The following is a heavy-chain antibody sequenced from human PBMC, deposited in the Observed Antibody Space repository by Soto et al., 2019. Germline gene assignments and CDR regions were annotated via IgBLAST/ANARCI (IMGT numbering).Heavy chain of an antibody. V-gene: IGHV6-1*01. CDR1: GDSISSNSAA. CDR2: TYYRSRWYH. J-gene: IGHJ4*02. D-gene: IGHD4-4*01. CDR3: ASYRYDY. Sequence: QVQLQQSGPGLVKPSQTLSLTCAISGDSISSNSAAWNWIRHSPSRGFEWLGRTYYRSRWYHDYAVSVKSRIIINPDTSKNQVSLQLNSVTPDDTAVYYCASYRYDYWGQGTVVTVSS.